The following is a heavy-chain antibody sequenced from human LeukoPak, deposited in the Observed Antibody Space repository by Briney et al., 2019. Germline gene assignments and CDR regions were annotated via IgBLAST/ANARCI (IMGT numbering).Heavy chain of an antibody. V-gene: IGHV3-23*01. CDR1: GFTFSSYA. CDR2: ISGSGGST. Sequence: PGGSLRLSCAASGFTFSSYAMSWVRQAPGKGLEWVSAISGSGGSTYYADSVKGRFTIYRDNSKNTLYLQMNSLRAEDTAVYYCAKEIYYDSSGNYFDYWGQGTLVTVSS. D-gene: IGHD3-22*01. J-gene: IGHJ4*02. CDR3: AKEIYYDSSGNYFDY.